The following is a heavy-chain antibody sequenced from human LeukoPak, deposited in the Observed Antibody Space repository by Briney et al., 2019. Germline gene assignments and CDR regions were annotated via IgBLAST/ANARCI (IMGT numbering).Heavy chain of an antibody. CDR3: AKDGDYYDSSRRGAFDI. CDR1: GFTFSSYA. D-gene: IGHD3-22*01. Sequence: GGSLRLSCAASGFTFSSYAMHWVRQAPGKGLEWVAVISYDGSNKYYADSVKGRFTISRDNSKNTLYLQMNSLRAEDTAVYYCAKDGDYYDSSRRGAFDIWGQGTLVTVSS. J-gene: IGHJ4*02. V-gene: IGHV3-30*04. CDR2: ISYDGSNK.